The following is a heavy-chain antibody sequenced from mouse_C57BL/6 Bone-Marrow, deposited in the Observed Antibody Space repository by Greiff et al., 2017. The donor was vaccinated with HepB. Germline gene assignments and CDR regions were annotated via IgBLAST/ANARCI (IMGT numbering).Heavy chain of an antibody. CDR2: IWGDGST. J-gene: IGHJ4*01. CDR1: GFSLTSYG. D-gene: IGHD1-1*01. V-gene: IGHV2-3*01. CDR3: AKESPYYYGSSYGYYAMDY. Sequence: VKLQESGPGLVAPSQSLSITCTVSGFSLTSYGVSWVRQPPGKGLEWLGVIWGDGSTNYHSALISRLSISKDNSKSQVFLKLNSLQTDDTATYYCAKESPYYYGSSYGYYAMDYWGQGTSVTVSS.